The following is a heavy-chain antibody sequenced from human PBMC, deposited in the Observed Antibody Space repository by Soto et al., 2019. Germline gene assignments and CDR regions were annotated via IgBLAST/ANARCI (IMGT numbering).Heavy chain of an antibody. D-gene: IGHD6-6*01. CDR1: GGSFSGYY. V-gene: IGHV4-34*01. J-gene: IGHJ6*02. CDR3: ARLGQLVPLYYYYYGMDV. CDR2: INHSGST. Sequence: LSLTCAVYGGSFSGYYWSWIRQPPGKGLEWVGEINHSGSTNYNPSLKSRVTISVDTSKNQFSLKLSSVTAADTAVYYCARLGQLVPLYYYYYGMDVWGQGTTVTVSS.